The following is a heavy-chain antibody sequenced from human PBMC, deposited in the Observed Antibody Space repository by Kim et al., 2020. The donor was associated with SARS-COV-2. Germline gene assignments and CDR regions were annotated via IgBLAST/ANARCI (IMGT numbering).Heavy chain of an antibody. CDR1: GYTFTTYA. J-gene: IGHJ6*02. CDR3: ARSVAIMPPGMDV. V-gene: IGHV1-3*01. D-gene: IGHD2-21*01. Sequence: ASVKVSCKASGYTFTTYAMQWVRQAPGQGLEWMGWINPGRGNTKYSEKFQGRLTITRDTSARTVYMELSSLRPEDTAVYYCARSVAIMPPGMDVWGQGTTVTVSS. CDR2: INPGRGNT.